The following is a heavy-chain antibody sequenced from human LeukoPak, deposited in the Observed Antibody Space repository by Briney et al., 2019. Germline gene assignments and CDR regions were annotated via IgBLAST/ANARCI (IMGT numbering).Heavy chain of an antibody. J-gene: IGHJ4*02. CDR2: IYYSGTT. V-gene: IGHV4-59*01. D-gene: IGHD6-13*01. CDR3: ARGVYIAAAQYGY. Sequence: PSETLSLTCTVSGGSIGTYSWNLIRQPPGKGLEWIGYIYYSGTTNYNPSLKSRVTISVDTSKNQFSLKLSSVTAADTAVYYCARGVYIAAAQYGYWGQGTLVTVSS. CDR1: GGSIGTYS.